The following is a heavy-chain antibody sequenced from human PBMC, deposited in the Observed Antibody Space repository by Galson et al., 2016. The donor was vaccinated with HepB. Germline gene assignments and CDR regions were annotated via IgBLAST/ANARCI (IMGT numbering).Heavy chain of an antibody. CDR2: MNHSGSA. Sequence: LRLSCAASGFTFNYYMSWVRQAPGKGLEWIGEMNHSGSANYNPPLRSRVTMSVDRSRNQFSLKLSSVIAADTAVYYCARSTYSSGWYSGWFDLWGQGIVVTVSS. V-gene: IGHV4-34*01. CDR3: ARSTYSSGWYSGWFDL. J-gene: IGHJ5*02. CDR1: GFTFNYY. D-gene: IGHD6-19*01.